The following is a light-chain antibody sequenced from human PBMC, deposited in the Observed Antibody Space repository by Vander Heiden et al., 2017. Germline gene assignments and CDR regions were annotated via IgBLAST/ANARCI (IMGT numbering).Light chain of an antibody. CDR3: QTWGTGIHVV. V-gene: IGLV4-69*01. Sequence: QLVLTQSPSDSASLGASVKLTCTLSSGHSSYDIAWHQQQPEKGPRYLMRLNSDGSHNKGDGIPDRFSGSSSGAERHLTISSLQSEDEADYYCQTWGTGIHVVFGGGTKLTVL. CDR1: SGHSSYD. J-gene: IGLJ2*01. CDR2: LNSDGSH.